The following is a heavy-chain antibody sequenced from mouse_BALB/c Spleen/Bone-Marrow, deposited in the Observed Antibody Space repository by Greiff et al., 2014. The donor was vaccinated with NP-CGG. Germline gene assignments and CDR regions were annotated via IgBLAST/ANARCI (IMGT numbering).Heavy chain of an antibody. CDR2: IDPAKGNT. J-gene: IGHJ3*01. CDR1: GFNIKDSY. D-gene: IGHD2-1*01. CDR3: ARNYPFAY. V-gene: IGHV14-3*02. Sequence: EVQLQQSGAELVEPGASVKLSCTASGFNIKDSYLHWVKQRPEQGLDWIGRIDPAKGNTNYDPKFQGKATITADTSSNTAYLQLSSLTSEDTAIYFCARNYPFAYWGQGTLVTVSA.